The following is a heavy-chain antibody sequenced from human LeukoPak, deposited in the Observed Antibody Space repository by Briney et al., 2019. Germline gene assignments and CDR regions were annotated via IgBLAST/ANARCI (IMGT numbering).Heavy chain of an antibody. CDR2: INHSGST. V-gene: IGHV4-34*01. CDR3: ARGSQWLTDYFDY. CDR1: GVSISSYY. D-gene: IGHD6-19*01. J-gene: IGHJ4*02. Sequence: SETLSLTCTVSGVSISSYYWSWIRQPPGKGLEWIGEINHSGSTNYNPSLKSRVTISVDTSKNQFSLKLSSVTAADTAVYYCARGSQWLTDYFDYWGQGTLVTVSS.